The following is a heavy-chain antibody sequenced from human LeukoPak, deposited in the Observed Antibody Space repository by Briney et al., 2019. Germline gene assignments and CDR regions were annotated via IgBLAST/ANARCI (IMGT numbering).Heavy chain of an antibody. Sequence: SETLSLTCAVYAGSISSGGYSWNWIRQPPGKGREWIGSIYYSGSTSYNPYLISRVAISADTSKNHFALKLSSGTAADTAVYYCAREGLQYTLYYFDYWGQGTMVTVSS. CDR3: AREGLQYTLYYFDY. CDR1: AGSISSGGYS. V-gene: IGHV4-39*06. J-gene: IGHJ4*02. CDR2: IYYSGST. D-gene: IGHD4-11*01.